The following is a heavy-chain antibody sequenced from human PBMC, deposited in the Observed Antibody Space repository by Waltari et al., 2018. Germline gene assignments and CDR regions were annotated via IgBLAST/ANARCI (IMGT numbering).Heavy chain of an antibody. CDR3: ARRGDCSGGSCFGYYYYYMDV. D-gene: IGHD2-15*01. CDR1: GGTFSSYA. V-gene: IGHV1-69*14. Sequence: QVQLVQSGAEVKKPGSSVKVSCKASGGTFSSYAISWVRQAPGQGLEWMGGIIPIFGTANYAQKFQGIVTITADKSTSTAYMELSSLISEDTAVYYCARRGDCSGGSCFGYYYYYMDVWGKGTTVTISS. J-gene: IGHJ6*03. CDR2: IIPIFGTA.